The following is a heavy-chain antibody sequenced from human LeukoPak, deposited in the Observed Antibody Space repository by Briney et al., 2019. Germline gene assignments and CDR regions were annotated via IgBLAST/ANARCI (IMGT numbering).Heavy chain of an antibody. CDR3: AKDGDYGDYWHYNYMDV. CDR1: GFIFTRYV. J-gene: IGHJ6*03. V-gene: IGHV3-23*01. Sequence: GGSLRLSCGASGFIFTRYVMNWVRQSPGKGLEWVSGISGSGLSTFYADSVKGRFTISRDNSKNTLFLHMNSLRAEDTAVYYCAKDGDYGDYWHYNYMDVWGKGTTVTISS. CDR2: ISGSGLST. D-gene: IGHD4-17*01.